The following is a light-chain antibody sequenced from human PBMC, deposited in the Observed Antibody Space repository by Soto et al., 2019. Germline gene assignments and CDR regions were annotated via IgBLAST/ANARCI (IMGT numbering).Light chain of an antibody. CDR2: DVS. CDR1: SRDVGGYNY. Sequence: QSVLTQPASVSGSPGQSITISCPGTSRDVGGYNYVSWYQHHPGKAPKLMIFDVSNRPSGVSNRSSGSKSGNTASLTISGLQAEDEADYYCSSYTASSTYVFGTGTKVTVL. V-gene: IGLV2-14*03. J-gene: IGLJ1*01. CDR3: SSYTASSTYV.